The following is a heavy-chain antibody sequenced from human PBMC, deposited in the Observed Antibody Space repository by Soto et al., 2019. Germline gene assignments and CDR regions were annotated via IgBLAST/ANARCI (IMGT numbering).Heavy chain of an antibody. CDR1: GTSVSNYY. Sequence: SETLSLTCSVSGTSVSNYYWSWIRQPAGKGLEHIGRIYTSGSTSYNPSLKSRVTMSMDTSQTQIYLNLTSVTAADTAVYYCARGGIQLSYAFDYWGQGIQVTVYS. CDR2: IYTSGST. V-gene: IGHV4-4*07. J-gene: IGHJ4*02. CDR3: ARGGIQLSYAFDY. D-gene: IGHD5-18*01.